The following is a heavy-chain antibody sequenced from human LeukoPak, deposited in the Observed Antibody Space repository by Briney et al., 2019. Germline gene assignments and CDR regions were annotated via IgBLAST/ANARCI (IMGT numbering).Heavy chain of an antibody. CDR1: GFTFSNAW. J-gene: IGHJ3*02. D-gene: IGHD4-17*01. CDR2: IKSKTDGETT. Sequence: GGSLRLSCAASGFTFSNAWMSWVRQAPGKGLEWVGRIKSKTDGETTNYAAPVKGRFTISRDDSKNMLYLQMNSLKNEDTAVYYCTTSLTTVTAYGAFDIWGQGTMVTVFS. CDR3: TTSLTTVTAYGAFDI. V-gene: IGHV3-15*01.